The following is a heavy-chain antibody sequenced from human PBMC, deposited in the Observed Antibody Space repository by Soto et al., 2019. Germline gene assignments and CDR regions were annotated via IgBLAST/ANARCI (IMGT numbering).Heavy chain of an antibody. V-gene: IGHV4-4*07. CDR3: AGIGEEIYYGMDV. CDR1: GGSMRSYY. D-gene: IGHD3-3*01. CDR2: IYARGST. J-gene: IGHJ6*01. Sequence: QVQLQESGPGLVKPSETLSLTCTVSGGSMRSYYWNWIRQPAGEGLEWIGRIYARGSTKYNPSLESRVTMFVDVSQNQFSLRVTSVTAADTAVYYCAGIGEEIYYGMDVW.